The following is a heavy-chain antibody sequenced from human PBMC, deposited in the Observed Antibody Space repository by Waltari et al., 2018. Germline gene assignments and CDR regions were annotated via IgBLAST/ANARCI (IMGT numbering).Heavy chain of an antibody. V-gene: IGHV4-38-2*02. D-gene: IGHD3-22*01. Sequence: QVHLQESGPGPVNPSETLSLTCAVSGYSIRSGYHWGWLRRTPGTGLEWIGSIHHSGSNYDSSSLKRRVTLSRDTSENRFSLKLSSVTAADTAIYYCVRDQLPTDSSGYSADYFDRWGQGTLVTVSS. CDR1: GYSIRSGYH. CDR2: IHHSGSN. CDR3: VRDQLPTDSSGYSADYFDR. J-gene: IGHJ4*02.